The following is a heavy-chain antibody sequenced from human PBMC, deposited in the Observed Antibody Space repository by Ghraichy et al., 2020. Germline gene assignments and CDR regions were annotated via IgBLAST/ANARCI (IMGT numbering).Heavy chain of an antibody. CDR2: IYYSGST. D-gene: IGHD3-22*01. Sequence: SETLSLTCTVSGGSISSSSYYWGWIRQPPGKGLEWIGSIYYSGSTYYNPSLKSRDTISVDTSKNQFSLKLSSVTAADTAVYYCAILDGDYYDSSGGESDAFDIWGQGTMVTVSS. V-gene: IGHV4-39*01. CDR1: GGSISSSSYY. J-gene: IGHJ3*02. CDR3: AILDGDYYDSSGGESDAFDI.